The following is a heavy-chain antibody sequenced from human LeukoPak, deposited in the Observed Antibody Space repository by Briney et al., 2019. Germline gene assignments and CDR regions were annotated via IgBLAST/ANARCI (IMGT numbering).Heavy chain of an antibody. Sequence: GESLKISCAASGFTFSSYWMHWVRQAPGKGLVWVSRTNSDGSSTRYADSVKGRFTISRDNAKNTLYLQMNSLRAEDTAVYYCAKTSGGWGQGTLVTVSS. D-gene: IGHD3-10*01. CDR1: GFTFSSYW. CDR3: AKTSGG. J-gene: IGHJ4*02. V-gene: IGHV3-74*01. CDR2: TNSDGSST.